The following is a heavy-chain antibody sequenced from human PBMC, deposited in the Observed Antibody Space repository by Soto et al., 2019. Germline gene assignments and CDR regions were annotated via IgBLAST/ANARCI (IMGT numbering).Heavy chain of an antibody. CDR3: ARANENYDWGTNDY. D-gene: IGHD1-7*01. V-gene: IGHV1-3*01. J-gene: IGHJ4*02. CDR2: INAANGHT. CDR1: GYSLPTHT. Sequence: QVLLVQSGAEVKKPGASVRISCKASGYSLPTHTIHWVRQAPGQRLEWMGWINAANGHTKYSQNFQGRVTISSDTSASTVYMTLTGLTSDDTAIYYCARANENYDWGTNDYWGQGTLVTVSS.